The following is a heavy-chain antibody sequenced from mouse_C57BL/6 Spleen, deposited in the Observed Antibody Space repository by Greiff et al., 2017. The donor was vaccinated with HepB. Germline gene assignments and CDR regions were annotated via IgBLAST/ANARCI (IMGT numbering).Heavy chain of an antibody. CDR2: IYPRSGNT. Sequence: QVQLQQSGAELARPGASVKLSCKASGYTFTSYGISWVKQRTGQGLEWIGEIYPRSGNTYYNEKFKGKATLTADKSSSTAYMELRSLTSEDSAVYFCGPYGYDEGAWFAYWGQGTLVTVSA. V-gene: IGHV1-81*01. J-gene: IGHJ3*01. D-gene: IGHD2-2*01. CDR1: GYTFTSYG. CDR3: GPYGYDEGAWFAY.